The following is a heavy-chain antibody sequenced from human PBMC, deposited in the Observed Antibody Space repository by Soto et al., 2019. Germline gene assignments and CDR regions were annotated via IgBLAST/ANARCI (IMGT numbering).Heavy chain of an antibody. D-gene: IGHD3-22*01. Sequence: GASVKVSCKASGYTFIRYGISWVRQAPGQGLEWMGWISTHNGNTYYAQKFQGRVTMTEDTSTDTAYMELSSLRSEDTAVYYCATVGYDSSGYSTPGRGAFDIWGQGTMVTVSS. CDR1: GYTFIRYG. J-gene: IGHJ3*02. CDR2: ISTHNGNT. CDR3: ATVGYDSSGYSTPGRGAFDI. V-gene: IGHV1-18*01.